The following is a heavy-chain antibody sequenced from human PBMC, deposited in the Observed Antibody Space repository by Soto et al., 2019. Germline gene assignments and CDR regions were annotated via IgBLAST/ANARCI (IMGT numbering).Heavy chain of an antibody. CDR2: ISWNSGSI. CDR1: GFTFDDYA. D-gene: IGHD2-2*01. J-gene: IGHJ6*02. Sequence: LRLSCAASGFTFDDYAMHWVRQAPGKGLEWVSGISWNSGSIGYADSVKGRFTISRDNAKNSLYLQMNSLRAEDTALYYCAKSAGYCSSTSCANYYYYGMDVWGQGTTVTVSS. V-gene: IGHV3-9*01. CDR3: AKSAGYCSSTSCANYYYYGMDV.